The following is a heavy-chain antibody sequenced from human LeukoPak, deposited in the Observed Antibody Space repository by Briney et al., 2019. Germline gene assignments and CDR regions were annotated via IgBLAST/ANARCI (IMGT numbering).Heavy chain of an antibody. CDR1: GFTFRGYT. V-gene: IGHV3-30-3*01. J-gene: IGHJ3*02. D-gene: IGHD3-16*01. CDR3: ARDGQGGETDAFDI. Sequence: GGSLRLSCAASGFTFRGYTMHWVRRAPGTGLEWVGLVTYDGSKKYYAESVKGRFTISRDNSENTLWLQMNSLGVEDTAVYYWARDGQGGETDAFDIWGQGTMVTVSS. CDR2: VTYDGSKK.